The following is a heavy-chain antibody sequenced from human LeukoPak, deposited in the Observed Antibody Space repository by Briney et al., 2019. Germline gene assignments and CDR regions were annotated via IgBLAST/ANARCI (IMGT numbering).Heavy chain of an antibody. D-gene: IGHD4-17*01. V-gene: IGHV3-30-3*01. J-gene: IGHJ4*02. CDR2: LSYDGSKE. Sequence: GGSLRLCCAASGFTFSNYAFHWVRQAPGNGLEWVAALSYDGSKESYADSVKGRFTISRDISKNTLFVQINSLRAEDTAVYYCARQVTTPFGGLDFWGQGTLVTVSS. CDR3: ARQVTTPFGGLDF. CDR1: GFTFSNYA.